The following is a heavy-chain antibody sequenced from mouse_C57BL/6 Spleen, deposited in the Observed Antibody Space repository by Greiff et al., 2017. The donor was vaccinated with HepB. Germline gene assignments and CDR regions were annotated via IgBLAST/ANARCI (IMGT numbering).Heavy chain of an antibody. D-gene: IGHD1-1*01. CDR3: ARGDYYGSRISFFAY. J-gene: IGHJ3*01. CDR2: IYPGDGDT. V-gene: IGHV1-82*01. Sequence: VQLQESGPELVKPGASVKISCKASGYAFSSSWMNWVKQRPGKGLEWIGRIYPGDGDTNYNGKFKGKATLTADKSSSTAYMQLSSLTSEDSAVYFCARGDYYGSRISFFAYWGQGTLVTVS. CDR1: GYAFSSSW.